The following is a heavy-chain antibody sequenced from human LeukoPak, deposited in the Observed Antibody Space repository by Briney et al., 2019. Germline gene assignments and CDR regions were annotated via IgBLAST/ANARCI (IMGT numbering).Heavy chain of an antibody. CDR1: GGTFSSYA. J-gene: IGHJ4*02. Sequence: SVKVSCKASGGTFSSYAISWVRQAPGQGLEWMGGIIPIFGTANYAQKFQGRVTVTTDESTSTAYMELSSLRSEDTAVYYCAREHGRYSFIDYWGQGTLVTVSS. V-gene: IGHV1-69*05. CDR3: AREHGRYSFIDY. CDR2: IIPIFGTA. D-gene: IGHD5-18*01.